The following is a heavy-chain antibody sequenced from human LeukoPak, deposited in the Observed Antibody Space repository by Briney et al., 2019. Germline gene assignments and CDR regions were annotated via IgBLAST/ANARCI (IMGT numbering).Heavy chain of an antibody. CDR2: IDPSDSYT. J-gene: IGHJ6*04. CDR3: ARQGVGGSSWYYYYGMDV. D-gene: IGHD6-13*01. Sequence: GESLKISCKGSGYSFTSYWISWVRQMPGKGLEWMGRIDPSDSYTNYSPSFQGHVTISADKSISTAYPQWSSLKASDTAMYYCARQGVGGSSWYYYYGMDVWGKGTTVTVSS. V-gene: IGHV5-10-1*01. CDR1: GYSFTSYW.